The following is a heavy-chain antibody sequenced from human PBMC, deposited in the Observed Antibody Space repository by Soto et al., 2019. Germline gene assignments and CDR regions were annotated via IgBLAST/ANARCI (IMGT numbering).Heavy chain of an antibody. J-gene: IGHJ4*02. Sequence: EVQLVESGGGLVQPGGSLRLSCAASGFTFSSYWMSWVRQAPGKGLEWVANIKQDGSEKYYVDSVKGRFTISRDNAKNSLYLQMNSLRAEDTAVYYCARDAYSSSWGGTQRNDYWGQGTLVTVSS. CDR1: GFTFSSYW. CDR3: ARDAYSSSWGGTQRNDY. D-gene: IGHD6-13*01. V-gene: IGHV3-7*05. CDR2: IKQDGSEK.